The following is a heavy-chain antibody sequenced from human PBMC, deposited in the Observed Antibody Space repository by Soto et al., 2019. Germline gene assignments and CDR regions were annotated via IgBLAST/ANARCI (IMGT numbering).Heavy chain of an antibody. D-gene: IGHD2-21*02. CDR3: ARESLGVVTAIRIFDY. J-gene: IGHJ4*02. V-gene: IGHV4-30-4*01. CDR2: IYYSGST. CDR1: GGSISSGDYY. Sequence: QVQLQESGPGLVKPSQTLSLTCTVSGGSISSGDYYWSWIRQPPGKGLEWIGYIYYSGSTYYNPSLKSRVTISVDTSKNQLSLKLRYVTAADTAVYYCARESLGVVTAIRIFDYWGQGTLVTVSS.